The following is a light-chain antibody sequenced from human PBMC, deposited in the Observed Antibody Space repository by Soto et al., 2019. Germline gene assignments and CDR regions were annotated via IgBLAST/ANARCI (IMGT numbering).Light chain of an antibody. Sequence: QSALTQPASVSGSPGQSITISCTGTSSDVGGYNYVSWYQQHPGKAPKLMIYEVSNRPSGVSNRFSGSKSGNTASLTISGLQDEDEADYYCSSYTSSSTPLYVFGTGTKLTVL. CDR2: EVS. CDR3: SSYTSSSTPLYV. J-gene: IGLJ1*01. CDR1: SSDVGGYNY. V-gene: IGLV2-14*01.